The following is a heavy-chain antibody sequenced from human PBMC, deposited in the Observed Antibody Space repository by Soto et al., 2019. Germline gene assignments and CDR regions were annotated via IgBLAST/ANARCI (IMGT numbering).Heavy chain of an antibody. CDR1: GFTFSDHY. CDR2: SRNRVNSHTT. CDR3: PRGLLVVAASYTFHGMVV. D-gene: IGHD2-15*01. J-gene: IGHJ6*01. Sequence: EVQLVESGGGLVQPGGSLRLSCAASGFTFSDHYMDWVRQAPGKGLEWVARSRNRVNSHTTEYAESVKGRFTIARHESKSSPLLQMNSLKIEDTAVCSCPRGLLVVAASYTFHGMVVWGQGTAVTVPS. V-gene: IGHV3-72*01.